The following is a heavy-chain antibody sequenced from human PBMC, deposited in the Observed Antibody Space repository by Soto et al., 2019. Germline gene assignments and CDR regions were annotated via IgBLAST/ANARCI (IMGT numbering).Heavy chain of an antibody. V-gene: IGHV4-39*02. CDR2: IYYSGSN. CDR3: ANSARAAGTDWGLDS. Sequence: QLQLQESGPGLVRPSETLSLTCTVSGGSISSSSSRWGWIRQPPGKGLERIGSIYYSGSNYYSPSLKSPVTRSVDTGKTPFCLKLSAVTGVDSDDKYWANSARAAGTDWGLDSWGQGTLVTVSS. CDR1: GGSISSSSSR. J-gene: IGHJ5*01. D-gene: IGHD6-13*01.